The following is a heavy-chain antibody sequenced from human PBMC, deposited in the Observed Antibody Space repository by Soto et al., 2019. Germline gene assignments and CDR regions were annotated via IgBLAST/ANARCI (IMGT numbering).Heavy chain of an antibody. Sequence: PGGSLRLSFAASGFTLSSYWMSWVRQAPGKWLEWVFNIKHDGGEKYYVDSVKGRFTISRDNAKNSLYLQMNNLRAEDAAVYYCARDKMAYCSGDCYAGSYCYGMDVWGQGTTVTVYS. CDR1: GFTLSSYW. CDR2: IKHDGGEK. CDR3: ARDKMAYCSGDCYAGSYCYGMDV. D-gene: IGHD2-21*02. J-gene: IGHJ6*02. V-gene: IGHV3-7*03.